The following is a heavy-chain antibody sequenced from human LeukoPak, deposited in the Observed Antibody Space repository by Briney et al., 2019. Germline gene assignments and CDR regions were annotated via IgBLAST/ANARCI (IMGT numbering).Heavy chain of an antibody. CDR2: INPNSGGT. Sequence: ASVKVSCKASGYTFTSYGISWVRQAPGQGLEWMGWINPNSGGTNYAQKFQGRVTMTRDTSISTAYMELSRLRSDDTAVYYCARGGVTMIVVVTWFDPWGQGTLVTVSS. D-gene: IGHD3-22*01. CDR3: ARGGVTMIVVVTWFDP. J-gene: IGHJ5*02. V-gene: IGHV1-2*02. CDR1: GYTFTSYG.